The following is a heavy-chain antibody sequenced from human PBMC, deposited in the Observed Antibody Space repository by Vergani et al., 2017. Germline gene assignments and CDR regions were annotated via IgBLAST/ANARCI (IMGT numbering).Heavy chain of an antibody. J-gene: IGHJ4*02. CDR2: ISAYNGNT. V-gene: IGHV1-18*01. Sequence: QVQLVQSGAEVKKPGASVKVSCKASGYTFTSYGISWVRQAPGQGLEWMGWISAYNGNTNYEQKLQGRVTMTTDTSTSTAYMELRSLRSDDTAVYYCARDAKYAWELPGDFDYWGQGTLVTVSS. D-gene: IGHD1-26*01. CDR1: GYTFTSYG. CDR3: ARDAKYAWELPGDFDY.